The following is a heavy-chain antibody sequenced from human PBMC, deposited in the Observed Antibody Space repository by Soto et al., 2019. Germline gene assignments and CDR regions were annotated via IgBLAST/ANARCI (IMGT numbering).Heavy chain of an antibody. J-gene: IGHJ4*02. Sequence: EVQLVESGGGLVQPGGSLRLSCAASGFTFSSYVINWVRQAPGKGLEWVSYISISSSTRYYADSVRGRFTISRDNAKNSLYLQMNSLRDEDTAVYYCARGGGFFDYWGQETLVTVSS. V-gene: IGHV3-48*02. CDR1: GFTFSSYV. CDR2: ISISSSTR. CDR3: ARGGGFFDY. D-gene: IGHD3-10*01.